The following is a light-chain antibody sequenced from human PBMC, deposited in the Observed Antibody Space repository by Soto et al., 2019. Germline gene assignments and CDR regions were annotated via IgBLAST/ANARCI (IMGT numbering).Light chain of an antibody. V-gene: IGKV1-8*01. CDR3: QQYYSYPPEYT. J-gene: IGKJ2*01. CDR1: QGISSY. Sequence: AIRMTQSPSSFSASTGDRVTITCRASQGISSYLAWYQQKPGKAPKLLIYAASPLQSGLPSRFSGSGSGTDFTLTISCLQSEDFAPYYCQQYYSYPPEYTFGQGTKLEIK. CDR2: AAS.